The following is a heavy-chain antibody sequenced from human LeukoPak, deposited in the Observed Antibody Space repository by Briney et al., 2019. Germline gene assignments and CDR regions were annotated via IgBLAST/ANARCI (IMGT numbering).Heavy chain of an antibody. V-gene: IGHV3-74*01. D-gene: IGHD1-20*01. J-gene: IGHJ5*02. CDR3: ARLAYNWNDYPNNWFDP. CDR2: INSDGSST. CDR1: GFTFSSYW. Sequence: GGSLRLSCAASGFTFSSYWMHWVRQAPGKGLVWVSRINSDGSSTSYADSVKGRSTISRDNSKNTLYLQMNSLRAEDTAVYYCARLAYNWNDYPNNWFDPWGQGTLVTVSS.